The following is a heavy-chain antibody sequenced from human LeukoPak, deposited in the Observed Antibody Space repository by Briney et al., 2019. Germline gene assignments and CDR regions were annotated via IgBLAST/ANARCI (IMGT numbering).Heavy chain of an antibody. CDR2: INPNSGGT. D-gene: IGHD3-3*01. CDR1: GYTFTGYY. CDR3: AREELQAYYDFWSTPEGMGV. J-gene: IGHJ6*02. Sequence: ASVKVSCKASGYTFTGYYMHWVRQAPGQGLEWMGWINPNSGGTNYAQKFQGRVTITRDTSASTAYMELSSLRSEDTAVYYCAREELQAYYDFWSTPEGMGVWGQGTTVTVSS. V-gene: IGHV1-2*02.